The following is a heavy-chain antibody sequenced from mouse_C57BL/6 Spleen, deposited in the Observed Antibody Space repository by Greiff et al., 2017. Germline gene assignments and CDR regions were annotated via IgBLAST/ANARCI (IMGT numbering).Heavy chain of an antibody. Sequence: VQLQQPGAELVKPGASVKLSCKASGYTFTSYWMQWVKQRPGQGLEWIGEFDPSDSYTNYNQKFKGKATLTVDTYSSTAYLQLSSLTSEDSAVYYCARERTMVTTFDYWGQGTTLTVSS. V-gene: IGHV1-50*01. CDR3: ARERTMVTTFDY. CDR1: GYTFTSYW. D-gene: IGHD2-2*01. J-gene: IGHJ2*01. CDR2: FDPSDSYT.